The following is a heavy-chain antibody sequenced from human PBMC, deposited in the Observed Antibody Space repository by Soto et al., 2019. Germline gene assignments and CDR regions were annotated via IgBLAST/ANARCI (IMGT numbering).Heavy chain of an antibody. CDR3: ARGGCVYDFWSGYLGSAWFDP. V-gene: IGHV4-34*01. CDR2: INHSGST. Sequence: SETLSLTCAVYGGSFSGYYWSWIRQPPGKGLEWIGEINHSGSTNYNPSLKSRVTISVDTSKNQFSLKLSSVTAADTAVYYCARGGCVYDFWSGYLGSAWFDPWGQGXLVTVSS. J-gene: IGHJ5*02. CDR1: GGSFSGYY. D-gene: IGHD3-3*01.